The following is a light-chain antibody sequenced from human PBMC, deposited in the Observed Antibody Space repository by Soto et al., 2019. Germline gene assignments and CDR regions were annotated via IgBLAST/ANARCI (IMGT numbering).Light chain of an antibody. V-gene: IGLV1-44*01. CDR3: AAWDDSLNGVV. CDR1: SSNIGSNT. J-gene: IGLJ2*01. Sequence: QAVVTQPPSVSGTPGQRVAISCSGSSSNIGSNTVNWYQQLPGTAPKLLIHSSNQRPSGVPDRFSGSKSGTSASLAISGLQSEDEADYYCAAWDDSLNGVVFGGGTKVTVL. CDR2: SSN.